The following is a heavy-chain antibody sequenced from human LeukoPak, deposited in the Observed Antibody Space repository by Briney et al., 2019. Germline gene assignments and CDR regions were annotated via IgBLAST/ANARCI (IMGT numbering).Heavy chain of an antibody. CDR1: GFTFSTYA. CDR3: AKSQKGATRISPFDS. Sequence: GGSLRLSCAASGFTFSTYAMTWVRQAPGKGLEWVSSISGSGSTTYYADSVKGRFTISRDNSKNMLSLHLNSLRAEDTALYYCAKSQKGATRISPFDSWGQGALVTVSS. J-gene: IGHJ4*02. V-gene: IGHV3-23*01. D-gene: IGHD1-26*01. CDR2: ISGSGSTT.